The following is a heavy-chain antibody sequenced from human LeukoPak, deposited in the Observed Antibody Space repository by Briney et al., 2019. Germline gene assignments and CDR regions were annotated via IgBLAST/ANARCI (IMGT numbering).Heavy chain of an antibody. D-gene: IGHD4-17*01. CDR3: ARDGPATTVTTLAFDI. CDR1: GFTFSSYA. CDR2: ISYDGSNK. V-gene: IGHV3-30*04. J-gene: IGHJ3*02. Sequence: GRSLRLSCAASGFTFSSYAMHWVRQAPGKGLEGVAVISYDGSNKYYADSVKGRFTISRDNSKNTLYLQMNSLRAEDTAVYYCARDGPATTVTTLAFDIWGQGTMVTVSS.